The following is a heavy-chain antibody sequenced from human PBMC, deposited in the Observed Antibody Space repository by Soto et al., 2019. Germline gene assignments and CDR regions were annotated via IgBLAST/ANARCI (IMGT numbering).Heavy chain of an antibody. CDR3: AGAGQWLFDY. J-gene: IGHJ4*02. D-gene: IGHD3-22*01. V-gene: IGHV6-1*01. CDR2: TYYRSKWYN. CDR1: GDSVSSKSAG. Sequence: PSQTLSLTCAISGDSVSSKSAGWNWIRQSPSRGLEWLGRTYYRSKWYNEYAVSVKGRITINPDTSKNQFSLQLNSVTPEDTASYYCAGAGQWLFDYWGEGTLVTVS.